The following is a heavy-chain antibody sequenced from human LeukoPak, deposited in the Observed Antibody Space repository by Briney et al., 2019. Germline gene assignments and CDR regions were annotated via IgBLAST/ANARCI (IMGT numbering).Heavy chain of an antibody. J-gene: IGHJ4*02. CDR2: INPNSGGT. D-gene: IGHD1-26*01. Sequence: ASVKVSCKASGYTFTGYYMHWVRQAPGQGLEWMGWINPNSGGTNYTQKFQGRVTMTRDTSISTAYMELSRLRSDDTAVYYCARIVLEGSGSWTPIEDYWGQGTLVTVSS. CDR3: ARIVLEGSGSWTPIEDY. CDR1: GYTFTGYY. V-gene: IGHV1-2*02.